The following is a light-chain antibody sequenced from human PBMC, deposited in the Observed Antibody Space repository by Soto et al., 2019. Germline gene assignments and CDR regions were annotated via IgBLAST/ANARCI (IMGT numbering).Light chain of an antibody. CDR2: AAS. V-gene: IGKV3-20*01. J-gene: IGKJ5*01. CDR1: QSVSSSY. Sequence: EIVLTQSPGTLSLSPGERATLSCRASQSVSSSYLAWYQQKPGQAPRLLIYAASSRATGIPDRFSGSGSGTDFTLTISRLEPEDFAVFYCQHYGSSPGTFGQGTRLEIK. CDR3: QHYGSSPGT.